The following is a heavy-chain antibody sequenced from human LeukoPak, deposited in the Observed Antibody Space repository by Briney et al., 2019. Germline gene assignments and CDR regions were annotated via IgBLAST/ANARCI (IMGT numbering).Heavy chain of an antibody. Sequence: GGSLRLSCAAPGFTFSSYAMSWVRQAPGKGLEWVSGISWNSGSIGYADSVKGRFTISRDNAKNSLYLQVNSLRAEDTALYYCAKGTDGDYVGYWGQGTLVTVSS. CDR2: ISWNSGSI. CDR1: GFTFSSYA. D-gene: IGHD4-17*01. CDR3: AKGTDGDYVGY. J-gene: IGHJ4*02. V-gene: IGHV3-9*01.